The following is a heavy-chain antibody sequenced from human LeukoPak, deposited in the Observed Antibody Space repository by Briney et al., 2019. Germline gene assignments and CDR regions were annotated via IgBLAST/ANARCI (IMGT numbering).Heavy chain of an antibody. V-gene: IGHV4-34*01. Sequence: SETLSLPFAVYGGSFRGYYWSWIRQPPGKGLEWIGEIYHSGSTNYNPTLQSRVTISLDTAKDQFSLKLSSVTAADTAVYYCVRGRYDSGGLYFDYWGQGTLVTVSS. CDR3: VRGRYDSGGLYFDY. CDR2: IYHSGST. CDR1: GGSFRGYY. D-gene: IGHD3-22*01. J-gene: IGHJ4*02.